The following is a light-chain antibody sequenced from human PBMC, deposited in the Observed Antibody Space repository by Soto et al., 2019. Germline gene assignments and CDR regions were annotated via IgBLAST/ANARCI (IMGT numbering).Light chain of an antibody. CDR2: DVS. J-gene: IGLJ1*01. CDR1: SSDVGAYEY. Sequence: QSVLTQPASVSGSPGQSITISCTGPSSDVGAYEYVSWYQQHPGKAPELLIYDVSNRPSGVSTRFSGSKSGNTASLTISGLQAEDEGDYYCTSYTTRRLYVFGSGTKVTVL. CDR3: TSYTTRRLYV. V-gene: IGLV2-14*03.